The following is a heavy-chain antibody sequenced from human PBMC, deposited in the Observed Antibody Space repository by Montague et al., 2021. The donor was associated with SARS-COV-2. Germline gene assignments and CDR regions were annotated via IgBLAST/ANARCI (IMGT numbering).Heavy chain of an antibody. V-gene: IGHV4-61*02. CDR1: GDSITSDVSY. J-gene: IGHJ4*02. Sequence: TLSLTCTVSGDSITSDVSYWSWIRQPAGKGLEWIGRIYTTGSTNYTPSLRRRRTISLDTSKNQFSLKLTSVTAAATAVCYCARDDGRWDFDCWGQGTLVTVSS. D-gene: IGHD1-26*01. CDR3: ARDDGRWDFDC. CDR2: IYTTGST.